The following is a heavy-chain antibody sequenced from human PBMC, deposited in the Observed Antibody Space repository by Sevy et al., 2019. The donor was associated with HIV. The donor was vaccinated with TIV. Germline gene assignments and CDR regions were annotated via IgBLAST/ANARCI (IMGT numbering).Heavy chain of an antibody. Sequence: GGSLRLSCAASGFTFDDYAMHWVRQAPGKGLEWVSGISWNSGSIGYADSVKGRFTISRDNAKNSLYLQMNSLRAEDTALYYCAKDIARITMVRGLGYKRHQNYGMDVWGQGTTVTVSS. V-gene: IGHV3-9*01. CDR2: ISWNSGSI. CDR1: GFTFDDYA. CDR3: AKDIARITMVRGLGYKRHQNYGMDV. J-gene: IGHJ6*02. D-gene: IGHD3-10*01.